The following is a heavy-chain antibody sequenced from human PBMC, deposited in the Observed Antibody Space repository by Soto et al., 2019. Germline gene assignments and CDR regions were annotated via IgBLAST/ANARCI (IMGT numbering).Heavy chain of an antibody. D-gene: IGHD6-13*01. J-gene: IGHJ3*02. CDR1: GGSFRTYT. CDR3: TLGTWSSEFIDI. Sequence: QVQLVQAGVEVKKPGSSVKGSCKASGGSFRTYTVFWVRQSPGQGLEWMGRIIPMFEIANYAQRFQGRVTFNADKSKGTVYREMISLTSDYTAIYCCTLGTWSSEFIDIWGQGTLVTV. CDR2: IIPMFEIA. V-gene: IGHV1-69*02.